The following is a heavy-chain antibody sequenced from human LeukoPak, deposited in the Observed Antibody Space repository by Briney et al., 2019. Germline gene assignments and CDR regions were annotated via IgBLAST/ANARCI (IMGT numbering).Heavy chain of an antibody. CDR3: ARDYAEYSSSS. J-gene: IGHJ5*02. V-gene: IGHV3-33*01. CDR2: IWYDGSNK. Sequence: PGRSLRLSCAASGFTFSSYGMHWVRLAPGKGLEWVAVIWYDGSNKYYADSVKGRFTISRDNSKNTLYLQMNSLRAEDTAVYYCARDYAEYSSSSWGQGTLVTVSS. D-gene: IGHD6-6*01. CDR1: GFTFSSYG.